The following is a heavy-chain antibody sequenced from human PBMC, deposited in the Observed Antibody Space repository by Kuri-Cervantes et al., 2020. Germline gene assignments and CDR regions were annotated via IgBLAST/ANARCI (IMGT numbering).Heavy chain of an antibody. J-gene: IGHJ3*02. V-gene: IGHV1-58*01. CDR2: IVVGSGNT. D-gene: IGHD5-24*01. CDR1: GFTFTSSA. Sequence: SVKVSCKASGFTFTSSAVQWVRQARGQRLEWIGWIVVGSGNTNYAQKFQERVTISRDMSTSTAYMELRSLRSDDTAVYYCARDVPIERGDRNAFDIWGQGTMVTVSS. CDR3: ARDVPIERGDRNAFDI.